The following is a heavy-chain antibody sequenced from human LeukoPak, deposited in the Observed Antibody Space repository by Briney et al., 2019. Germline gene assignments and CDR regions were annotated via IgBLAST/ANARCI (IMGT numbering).Heavy chain of an antibody. CDR2: ISGSGGST. CDR3: TRGYCNTTKCYTTSRKDMGV. Sequence: GGSLRLSCAASGFTFSSYAMSWVRQAPGKGLEWVSAISGSGGSTYYADSVKGRFTISRDNSKNTLYLQMNSLKTEDTAVYYCTRGYCNTTKCYTTSRKDMGVWGKGTTVTVFS. V-gene: IGHV3-23*01. D-gene: IGHD2-2*01. J-gene: IGHJ6*04. CDR1: GFTFSSYA.